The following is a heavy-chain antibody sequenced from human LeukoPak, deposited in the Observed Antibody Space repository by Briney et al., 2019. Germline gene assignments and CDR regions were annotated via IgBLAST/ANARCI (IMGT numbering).Heavy chain of an antibody. Sequence: SETLSLTCTVSGGSINNFYWYWVRQPPGKGLEWIGYICYTGGTNYNPSLKSRVTISVDTSKNLFSLRLTYLTAADTAVYYCARVGDSGSSFDYWGQGTLVTVSS. CDR3: ARVGDSGSSFDY. CDR2: ICYTGGT. V-gene: IGHV4-59*13. D-gene: IGHD3-10*01. J-gene: IGHJ4*02. CDR1: GGSINNFY.